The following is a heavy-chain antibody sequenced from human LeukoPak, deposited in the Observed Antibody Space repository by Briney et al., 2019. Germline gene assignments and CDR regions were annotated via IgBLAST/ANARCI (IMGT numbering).Heavy chain of an antibody. CDR3: ASSNHGYSYGYGYYYGMDV. CDR1: GGSISSSSYY. V-gene: IGHV4-39*01. CDR2: IYYSGST. J-gene: IGHJ6*02. Sequence: SETLSLTCTVSGGSISSSSYYWGWIRQPPGKGLEWIGSIYYSGSTYYNPSLKSRVTISVDTSKNQFSLKLSSVTAADTAVYYCASSNHGYSYGYGYYYGMDVWGQGTTVTVSS. D-gene: IGHD5-18*01.